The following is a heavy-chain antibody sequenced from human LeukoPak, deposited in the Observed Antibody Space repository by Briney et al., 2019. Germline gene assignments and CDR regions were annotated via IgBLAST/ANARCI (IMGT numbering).Heavy chain of an antibody. D-gene: IGHD1-26*01. V-gene: IGHV4-39*01. Sequence: SETLSLTCIVSGGSIRSNSFYWGWIRQPPGKGLEWIGSIYYSGSTYYNPSLKSRVTISVDTSKNQFSLKLRSVTAADTAVYYCGHSGIYYLFDYWGQGSLVTVSS. CDR2: IYYSGST. CDR1: GGSIRSNSFY. J-gene: IGHJ4*02. CDR3: GHSGIYYLFDY.